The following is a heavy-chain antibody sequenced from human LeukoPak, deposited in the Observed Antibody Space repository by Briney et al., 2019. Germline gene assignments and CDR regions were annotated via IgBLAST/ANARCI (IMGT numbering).Heavy chain of an antibody. D-gene: IGHD2-2*01. J-gene: IGHJ6*02. CDR1: GFTFSSYS. CDR3: ASRYCGSTSCQSYYYAMDV. V-gene: IGHV3-21*01. Sequence: GGSLRLSCAASGFTFSSYSMNWVRQAPGKGLEWVSSISSSSNYIYYADSVKGRFTISRDNAKNSLYLQMNSLRAEDTAVYYCASRYCGSTSCQSYYYAMDVWGQGTTVTVSS. CDR2: ISSSSNYI.